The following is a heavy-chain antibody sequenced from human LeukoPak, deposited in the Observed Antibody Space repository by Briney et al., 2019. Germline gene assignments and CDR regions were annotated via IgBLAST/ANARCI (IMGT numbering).Heavy chain of an antibody. Sequence: ASVNVSCKASGYTFTAYYVHWVRQAPGQGLEWMGWITPNSGGTKYAQKFQGRVTMTRDTSISTAYMELSGLRSDDTAVYYCAITPGGYYYYYMDVWGKGTTVTVSS. D-gene: IGHD1-14*01. J-gene: IGHJ6*03. CDR3: AITPGGYYYYYMDV. CDR1: GYTFTAYY. CDR2: ITPNSGGT. V-gene: IGHV1-2*02.